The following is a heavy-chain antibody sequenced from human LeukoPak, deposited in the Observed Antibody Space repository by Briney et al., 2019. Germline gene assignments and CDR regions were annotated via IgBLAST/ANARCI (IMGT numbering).Heavy chain of an antibody. CDR1: GYTFTSYG. CDR3: ARDYDSSGYYRIDY. CDR2: ISTYNGNT. J-gene: IGHJ4*02. Sequence: ASVKVSCKASGYTFTSYGIIWVRQAPGQGLEWMGWISTYNGNTNYAQKIQGRVTMTRDTSISTAYMELSRLRSDDTAVYYCARDYDSSGYYRIDYWGQGTLVTVSS. D-gene: IGHD3-22*01. V-gene: IGHV1-18*01.